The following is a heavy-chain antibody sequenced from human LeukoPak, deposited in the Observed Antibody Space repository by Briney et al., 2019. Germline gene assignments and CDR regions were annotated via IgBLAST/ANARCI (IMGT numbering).Heavy chain of an antibody. D-gene: IGHD1-1*01. CDR2: IYPGDSDT. J-gene: IGHJ4*02. CDR1: GYSFTSYW. Sequence: GESLKISCKGSGYSFTSYWIGWVRQMPGKGLDCMGIIYPGDSDTRYSPSFQGQVTISADKSISTAYLQWSSLKASDTAIYYCARHETGPYFDYWGQGTLVAVSS. CDR3: ARHETGPYFDY. V-gene: IGHV5-51*01.